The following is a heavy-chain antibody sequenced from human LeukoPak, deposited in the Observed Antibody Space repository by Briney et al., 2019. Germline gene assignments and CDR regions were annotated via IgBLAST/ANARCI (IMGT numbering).Heavy chain of an antibody. Sequence: PGGSLRLSCVASGFTFHNYAMNWVRQAPGKGLEWVSAIGGGGVSTYYADSVKGRFTISRDNSKNTLFLQMNSLRAEDTAVYYCAKDSPGYFRPSDYWGQGTLVTVSS. CDR3: AKDSPGYFRPSDY. CDR1: GFTFHNYA. CDR2: IGGGGVST. V-gene: IGHV3-23*01. J-gene: IGHJ4*02. D-gene: IGHD3-9*01.